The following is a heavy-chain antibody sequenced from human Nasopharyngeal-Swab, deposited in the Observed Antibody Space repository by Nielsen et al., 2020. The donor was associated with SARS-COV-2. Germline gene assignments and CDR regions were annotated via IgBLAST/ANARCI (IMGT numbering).Heavy chain of an antibody. V-gene: IGHV4-34*01. J-gene: IGHJ4*02. D-gene: IGHD5-18*01. CDR1: GGSFRGYY. CDR2: INHSGST. Sequence: GSLRLSCAVYGGSFRGYYWSWIRQPPGKGLEWIGEINHSGSTNYNPSLKSRVTISVDTSKNQFSLKLSSVTAADTAVYYCARRGQLWSPDGLGYWGQGTLVTVSS. CDR3: ARRGQLWSPDGLGY.